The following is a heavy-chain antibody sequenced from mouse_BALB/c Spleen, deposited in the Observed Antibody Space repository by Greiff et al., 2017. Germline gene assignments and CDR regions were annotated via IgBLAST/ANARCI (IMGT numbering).Heavy chain of an antibody. J-gene: IGHJ3*01. Sequence: EVKLVESGGGLVKPGGSLKLSCAASGFTFSSYAMSWVRQTPEKRLEWVATISSGGSYTYYPDSVKGRFTISRDNAKNTLYLQMSSLRSEDTAMYYCARDYGSSSAWFAYWGQGTLVTVSA. CDR3: ARDYGSSSAWFAY. V-gene: IGHV5-9-3*01. D-gene: IGHD1-1*01. CDR1: GFTFSSYA. CDR2: ISSGGSYT.